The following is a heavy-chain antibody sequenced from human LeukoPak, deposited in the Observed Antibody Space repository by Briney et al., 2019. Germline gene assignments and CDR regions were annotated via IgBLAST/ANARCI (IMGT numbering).Heavy chain of an antibody. CDR3: AKATYSSGWYSSGAFDI. Sequence: PGGSLRLSCAASGFTFDDYAMHWVRQAPGKGLEWVSGISWNSGSIGYADSVKGRFTISRDNAKNSLYLQMNSLRAEDTALYYCAKATYSSGWYSSGAFDIWGQGTMVTVSS. CDR2: ISWNSGSI. J-gene: IGHJ3*02. V-gene: IGHV3-9*01. D-gene: IGHD6-19*01. CDR1: GFTFDDYA.